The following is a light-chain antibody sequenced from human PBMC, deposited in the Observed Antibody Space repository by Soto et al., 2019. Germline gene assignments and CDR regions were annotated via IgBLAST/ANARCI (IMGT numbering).Light chain of an antibody. CDR2: DVS. Sequence: QSALTQPASVSGSPGQSITISCTGTSSDVGGYNFVSWYQHHPGKAPKLMIYDVSNRPSGVSNRFSGSKSGNTASLTISGLQSEDEADYYCSSYTTNSSDVVFGRGTKLTVL. CDR3: SSYTTNSSDVV. J-gene: IGLJ2*01. V-gene: IGLV2-14*03. CDR1: SSDVGGYNF.